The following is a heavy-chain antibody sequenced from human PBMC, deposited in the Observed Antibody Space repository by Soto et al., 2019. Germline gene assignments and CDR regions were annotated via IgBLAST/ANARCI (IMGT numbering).Heavy chain of an antibody. D-gene: IGHD3-22*01. CDR1: GFTFSNAW. Sequence: GGSLRLSCAASGFTFSNAWMSWVRQAPEKGLEWVGRIKTKTDGGTTDYAAPVKGRFTISRDESKNTLYLQMNSLKTEDTAVYYCLPDTGYFYANNGLPIDYWGQGTLVSVSS. J-gene: IGHJ4*02. V-gene: IGHV3-15*01. CDR3: LPDTGYFYANNGLPIDY. CDR2: IKTKTDGGTT.